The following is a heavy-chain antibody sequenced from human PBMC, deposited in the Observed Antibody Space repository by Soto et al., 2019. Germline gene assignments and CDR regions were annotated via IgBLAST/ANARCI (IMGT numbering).Heavy chain of an antibody. V-gene: IGHV1-18*01. J-gene: IGHJ5*02. CDR1: VYAFTIYG. CDR2: ISAYNGNT. Sequence: GASVNVSCKTSVYAFTIYGSSWVRQAPGQGLEWMGWISAYNGNTNYAQKLQGRVTMTTDTSTSTAYMELRSLRSDDTAVYYCARVYPSDTRYGYVGNNWFDPWGQGTLVTVS. CDR3: ARVYPSDTRYGYVGNNWFDP. D-gene: IGHD5-18*01.